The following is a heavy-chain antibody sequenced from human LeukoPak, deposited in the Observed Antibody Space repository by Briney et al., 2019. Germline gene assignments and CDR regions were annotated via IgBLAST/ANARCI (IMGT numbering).Heavy chain of an antibody. D-gene: IGHD3-22*01. CDR1: GYTLTELS. Sequence: ASVKVSCKVSGYTLTELSMHWVRQAHGKGLEWMGGFDPEDGETIYAQKFQGRVTMTEDTSTDTAYMELSSLRSEDTAVYYCATLRGYDSSGYYPGDFQHWGQGTLVTVSS. CDR2: FDPEDGET. V-gene: IGHV1-24*01. CDR3: ATLRGYDSSGYYPGDFQH. J-gene: IGHJ1*01.